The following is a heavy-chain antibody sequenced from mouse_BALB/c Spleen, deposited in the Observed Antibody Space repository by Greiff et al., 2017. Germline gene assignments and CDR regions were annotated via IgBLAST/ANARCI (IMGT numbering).Heavy chain of an antibody. J-gene: IGHJ1*01. CDR2: INPYNDGT. CDR3: ARSSMIRYFDV. Sequence: HLVESGPELVKPGASVKMSCKASGYTFTSYVMHWVKQKPGQGLEWIGYINPYNDGTKYNEKFKGKATLTSDKSSSTAYMELSSLTSEDSAVYYCARSSMIRYFDVWGAGTTVTVSS. V-gene: IGHV1-14*01. D-gene: IGHD2-3*01. CDR1: GYTFTSYV.